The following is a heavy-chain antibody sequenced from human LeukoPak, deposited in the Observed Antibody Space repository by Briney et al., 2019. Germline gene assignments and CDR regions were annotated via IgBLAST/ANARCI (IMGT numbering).Heavy chain of an antibody. D-gene: IGHD3-22*01. CDR2: FAGSDTTK. Sequence: GGSLRLSCAASGFDFSAYEMNWVRQSPGKGLEWVAYFAGSDTTKYYADSVRGRFTISRDNAKNSLYLQMNSLRAEDTALYYWTTLGYHHDSWGQGTLVTVSS. CDR1: GFDFSAYE. CDR3: TTLGYHHDS. V-gene: IGHV3-48*03. J-gene: IGHJ4*02.